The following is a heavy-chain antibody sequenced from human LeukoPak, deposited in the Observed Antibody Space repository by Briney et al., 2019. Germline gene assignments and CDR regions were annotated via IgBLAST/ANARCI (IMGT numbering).Heavy chain of an antibody. V-gene: IGHV4-59*01. D-gene: IGHD3-22*01. Sequence: PSETLSLTCTVSGGSISSYYWSWIRQPPGKGLEWIGYIYYSGSTNYNPSLKSRVTISVDTSKNQFSLKLSSVTAADTAVYYCARAHYYDSSGHFDYWGQGTLVTVSS. J-gene: IGHJ4*02. CDR1: GGSISSYY. CDR3: ARAHYYDSSGHFDY. CDR2: IYYSGST.